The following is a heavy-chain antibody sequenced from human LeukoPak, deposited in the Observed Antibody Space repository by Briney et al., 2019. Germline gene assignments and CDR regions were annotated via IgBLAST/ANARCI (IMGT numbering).Heavy chain of an antibody. J-gene: IGHJ5*02. V-gene: IGHV4-39*01. Sequence: PSETLSLTCTVSGGSISSSSYYWGWLRQPTGLGREWIGSIYCSGSSYSNPLLKSRVTISVDTSKNQFSLKLSSVTAADTVVYYCARHGSITMVRGVIITPNWFDPWGQGTLVTASS. CDR3: ARHGSITMVRGVIITPNWFDP. D-gene: IGHD3-10*01. CDR2: IYCSGSS. CDR1: GGSISSSSYY.